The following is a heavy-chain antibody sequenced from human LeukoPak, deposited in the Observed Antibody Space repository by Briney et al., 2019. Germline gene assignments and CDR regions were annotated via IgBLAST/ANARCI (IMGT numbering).Heavy chain of an antibody. CDR1: GFNFTAYS. Sequence: PGESLRLSCVVSGFNFTAYSINWVRQAPGMGLEWVSSISTGTNYKYYADSVKGRFTISRDNAKNSMYLQMNSLRVGETAVYYCATGGLYSSSETWGQGTLVIVSS. D-gene: IGHD6-6*01. CDR3: ATGGLYSSSET. CDR2: ISTGTNYK. J-gene: IGHJ5*02. V-gene: IGHV3-21*01.